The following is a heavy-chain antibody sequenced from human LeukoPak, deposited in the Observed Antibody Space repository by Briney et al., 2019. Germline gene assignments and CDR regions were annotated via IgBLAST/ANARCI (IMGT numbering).Heavy chain of an antibody. Sequence: SETLSLXCAVYGGSSSGYYWSWIRQPPGKGLEWIGEINHSGSTNYNPSLKSRVTISVDTSKNQFSLKLSSVTAADTAVYYCARGPTIAGYCSSTSCSNSDTHFDYWGQGTLVTVSS. CDR1: GGSSSGYY. D-gene: IGHD2-2*01. CDR3: ARGPTIAGYCSSTSCSNSDTHFDY. CDR2: INHSGST. J-gene: IGHJ4*02. V-gene: IGHV4-34*01.